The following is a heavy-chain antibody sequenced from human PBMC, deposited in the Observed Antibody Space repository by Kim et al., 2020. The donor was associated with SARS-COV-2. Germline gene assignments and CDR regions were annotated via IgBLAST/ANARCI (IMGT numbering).Heavy chain of an antibody. CDR2: IYPGDSDT. D-gene: IGHD2-15*01. CDR3: PRIGDH. J-gene: IGHJ4*02. Sequence: GESLKISCKGSGYSFTSYWIGWVRQMPGKGLEWMGIIYPGDSDTRYSPSFQGQVTISADKSISTAYLQWRRLNASDTPLYSCPRIGDHWGQGTLLTVPS. CDR1: GYSFTSYW. V-gene: IGHV5-51*01.